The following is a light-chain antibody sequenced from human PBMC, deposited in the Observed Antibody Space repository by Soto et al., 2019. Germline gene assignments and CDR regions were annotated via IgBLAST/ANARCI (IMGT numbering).Light chain of an antibody. CDR3: QQYNNWPPWT. CDR2: GAS. V-gene: IGKV3-15*01. J-gene: IGKJ1*01. CDR1: QSVSSN. Sequence: EIVMTQSPATLSVSPGGRATLSCRASQSVSSNLAWYQQKPGQAPRLLIYGASTRATGIPARFSGSGSGTEFTLTISSLQSEDFAVYYCQQYNNWPPWTFGQGTKAAIK.